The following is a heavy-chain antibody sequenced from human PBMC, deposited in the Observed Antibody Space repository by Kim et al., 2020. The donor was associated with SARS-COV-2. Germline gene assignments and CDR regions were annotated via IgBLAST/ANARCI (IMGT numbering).Heavy chain of an antibody. V-gene: IGHV4-59*01. D-gene: IGHD3-10*01. CDR3: ARGSRLLWFGTLRPYGMDV. J-gene: IGHJ6*02. Sequence: SETLSLTCTVSGGSISSYYWSWIRQPPGKGLEWIGYIYYSGSTNYNPSLKSRVTISVDTSKNQFSLKLSSVTAADTAVYYCARGSRLLWFGTLRPYGMDVWGQGTTVTVSS. CDR2: IYYSGST. CDR1: GGSISSYY.